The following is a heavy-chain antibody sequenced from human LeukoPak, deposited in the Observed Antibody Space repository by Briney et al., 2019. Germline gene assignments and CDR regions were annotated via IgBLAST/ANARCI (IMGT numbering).Heavy chain of an antibody. CDR1: GFTFSSYA. CDR2: ISGSGGST. V-gene: IGHV3-23*01. CDR3: AKDSTSCYSCDYYYGMDV. Sequence: GGSLRLSCAASGFTFSSYATSWVRQAPGKGLEWVSAISGSGGSTYYADSVKGRFTISRDNSKNTLYLQMNSLRAEDTAVYYCAKDSTSCYSCDYYYGMDVWGQGTTVTVSS. J-gene: IGHJ6*02. D-gene: IGHD2-2*02.